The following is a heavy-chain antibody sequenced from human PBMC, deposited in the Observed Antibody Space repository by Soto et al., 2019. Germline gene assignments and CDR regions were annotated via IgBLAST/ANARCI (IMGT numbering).Heavy chain of an antibody. J-gene: IGHJ4*02. V-gene: IGHV4-59*01. D-gene: IGHD3-22*01. CDR3: ARDDSGYLEFDY. CDR2: IYYSGST. Sequence: QVQLQESGPGLVKPSETLSLTCTVSGGSISSYYWSWIRQPPGKGLEWIGYIYYSGSTNYNPSLKSRVTISVDTSKNQFSLKLSSVTAADTAVYYCARDDSGYLEFDYWGQGTLVTVSS. CDR1: GGSISSYY.